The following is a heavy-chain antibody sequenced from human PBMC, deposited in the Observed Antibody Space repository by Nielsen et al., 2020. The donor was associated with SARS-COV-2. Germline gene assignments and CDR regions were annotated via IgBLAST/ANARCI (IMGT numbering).Heavy chain of an antibody. V-gene: IGHV4-39*01. J-gene: IGHJ5*02. CDR2: IYYSGST. D-gene: IGHD2-2*01. CDR3: ARQRLYVVPAAHTYNWFDP. Sequence: WIRQPPGKGLGWIGSIYYSGSTYYNPSLKSRVTISVDTSKNQFSLKLSSVTAADTAVYYCARQRLYVVPAAHTYNWFDPWGQGTLVTVSS.